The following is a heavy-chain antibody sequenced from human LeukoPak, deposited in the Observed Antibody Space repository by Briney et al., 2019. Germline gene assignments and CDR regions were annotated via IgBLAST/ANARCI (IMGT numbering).Heavy chain of an antibody. V-gene: IGHV4-34*01. CDR2: INHSGST. Sequence: SETLSLTCAVYGGSFSGYYWSWIRQPPGKGLEWIGEINHSGSTNYNPSLKSRVTISVDTSKNQFSLKLSSVTAADTAVYYCARTVRYFGYWGQGTLVTVSS. CDR1: GGSFSGYY. J-gene: IGHJ4*02. CDR3: ARTVRYFGY.